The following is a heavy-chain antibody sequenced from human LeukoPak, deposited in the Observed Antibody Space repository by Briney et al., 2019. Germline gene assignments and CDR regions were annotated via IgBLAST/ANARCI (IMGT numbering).Heavy chain of an antibody. CDR1: AFIFSNYA. D-gene: IGHD1-26*01. CDR2: ISYDGRNK. V-gene: IGHV3-33*01. Sequence: GRALRLSCAASAFIFSNYAMHWVRQAPGKGLEWVAVISYDGRNKYYADSVKGRFTISRDNSKNTLYVQMNSLRSEDTAMYYCARERIVGGNSWGAFDIWGQGTMVTVSS. CDR3: ARERIVGGNSWGAFDI. J-gene: IGHJ3*02.